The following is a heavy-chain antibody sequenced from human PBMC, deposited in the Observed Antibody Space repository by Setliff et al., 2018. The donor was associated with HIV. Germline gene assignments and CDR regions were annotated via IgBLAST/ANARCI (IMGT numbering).Heavy chain of an antibody. CDR1: GGTFNNYA. J-gene: IGHJ3*02. CDR2: IIPIFGTA. CDR3: ARELSITTVFDI. Sequence: SVKVSCKASGGTFNNYAISWVRQAPGQGLEWMGGIIPIFGTANYAQKFQGRITITADKSTSTAYMELSSLRSEDTAVYYCARELSITTVFDIWGQGTMVTVSS. D-gene: IGHD3-3*01. V-gene: IGHV1-69*06.